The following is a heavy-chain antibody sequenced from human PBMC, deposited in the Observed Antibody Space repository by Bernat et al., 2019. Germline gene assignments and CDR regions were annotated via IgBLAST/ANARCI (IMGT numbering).Heavy chain of an antibody. D-gene: IGHD3-22*01. V-gene: IGHV3-23*01. CDR2: ISGMGGSK. J-gene: IGHJ4*02. CDR1: DFPLVGNA. Sequence: EVQLLGSGGGLVHPGGSLDPSGPASDFPLVGNASTWFGQPPGRGREWVSAISGMGGSKYYADSVKGRFTISRDNSKNTLYLQMNSLRAEDTAVYYCAKGYDECSGYYYYFDYWGQGTLVTVSS. CDR3: AKGYDECSGYYYYFDY.